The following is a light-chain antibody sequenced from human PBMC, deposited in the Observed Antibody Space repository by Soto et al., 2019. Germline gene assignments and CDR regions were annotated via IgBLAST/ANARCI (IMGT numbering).Light chain of an antibody. V-gene: IGKV1-13*02. J-gene: IGKJ1*01. CDR3: QHYNSYSEA. Sequence: AIQLTQSPSSLSASVGDRVSITCRASQGIGSALAWYQLKPGAAPALLIYDASTLESGVPSRFSGSGSGTEFTLTISSLQPDDFATYYCQHYNSYSEAFGQGTKVDIK. CDR2: DAS. CDR1: QGIGSA.